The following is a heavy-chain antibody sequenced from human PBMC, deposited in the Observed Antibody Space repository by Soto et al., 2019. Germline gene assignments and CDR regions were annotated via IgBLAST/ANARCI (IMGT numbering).Heavy chain of an antibody. J-gene: IGHJ6*02. CDR1: GYTFTSYD. V-gene: IGHV1-8*01. CDR2: MNPNSGNT. D-gene: IGHD5-12*01. CDR3: ARVVRGYHTPLYYYYGMDV. Sequence: GASVKVSCKASGYTFTSYDINWVRQATGQGLEWMGWMNPNSGNTGYAQKFQGRVTMTRNTSISTAYMELSSLRSEDTAVYYCARVVRGYHTPLYYYYGMDVWGQGTTVTVSS.